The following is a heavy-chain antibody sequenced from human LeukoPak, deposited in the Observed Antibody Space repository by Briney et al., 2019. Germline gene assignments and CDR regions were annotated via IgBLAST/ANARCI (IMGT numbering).Heavy chain of an antibody. CDR1: GGSFSGYY. J-gene: IGHJ1*01. CDR2: INPSGST. D-gene: IGHD5-12*01. V-gene: IGHV4-34*01. CDR3: ARAAVAKADFQH. Sequence: SETLSLTCAVYGGSFSGYYWNWIRQPPGKGLEWIGEINPSGSTNYSPSLKSRVTISVDTSKNQFSLKLNSVTAADTAVYYCARAAVAKADFQHWGQGTLVTVSS.